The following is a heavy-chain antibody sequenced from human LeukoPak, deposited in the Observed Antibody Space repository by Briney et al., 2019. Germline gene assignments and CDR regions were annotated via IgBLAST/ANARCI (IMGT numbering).Heavy chain of an antibody. CDR2: IYHSGST. CDR3: ARLDYYDSSGYFVY. V-gene: IGHV4-38-2*02. J-gene: IGHJ4*02. Sequence: PSETLSLTCTVSGYSISSGYYWGWIRQPPGKGLEWIGSIYHSGSTYYNPSLKSRVTISVDTSKNQFSLKLSSVTAADTAVYYCARLDYYDSSGYFVYWGQGTLATVSS. D-gene: IGHD3-22*01. CDR1: GYSISSGYY.